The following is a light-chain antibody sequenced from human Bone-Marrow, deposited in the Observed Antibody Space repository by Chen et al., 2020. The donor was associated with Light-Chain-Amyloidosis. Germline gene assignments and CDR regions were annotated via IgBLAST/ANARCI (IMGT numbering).Light chain of an antibody. CDR1: SSDVGGYKY. V-gene: IGLV2-14*03. CDR2: DVS. Sequence: QSALTQPASVSGSPGQSITISCTGTSSDVGGYKYVSWYQQHPGKAPKVMIYDVSNRPSGVSNLFSGSKSGNAASLTISGLQAEDEAEYFCSSYTRRNTVVFGGGTKLTVL. J-gene: IGLJ2*01. CDR3: SSYTRRNTVV.